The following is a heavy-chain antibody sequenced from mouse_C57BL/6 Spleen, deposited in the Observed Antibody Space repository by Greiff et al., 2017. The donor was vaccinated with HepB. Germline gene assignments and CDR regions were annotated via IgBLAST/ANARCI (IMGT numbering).Heavy chain of an antibody. J-gene: IGHJ3*01. D-gene: IGHD2-2*01. Sequence: EVKLVESAGGLVQPGSSMKLSCTASGFTFSDYYMAWVRQVPEKGLEWVANINYDGSSTYYLDSLKSRFIISRDNAKNILYLQMSSLKSEDTATYYCARLYGSWFAYWGQGTLVTVSA. V-gene: IGHV5-16*01. CDR3: ARLYGSWFAY. CDR1: GFTFSDYY. CDR2: INYDGSST.